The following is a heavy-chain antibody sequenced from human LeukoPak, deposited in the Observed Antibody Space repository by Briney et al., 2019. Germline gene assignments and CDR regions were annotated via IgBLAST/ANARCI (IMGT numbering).Heavy chain of an antibody. Sequence: ASVKVSCKASGYTFTSYDINWVRQATGQGLEWMGWMNPNSGNTGYAQKFQGRVTMTRNTSISTAYMELSSLRSEDTAVYYCARGRTVATRGDYYYYMDVWGKGTTVTIS. CDR3: ARGRTVATRGDYYYYMDV. V-gene: IGHV1-8*01. CDR2: MNPNSGNT. D-gene: IGHD4-11*01. J-gene: IGHJ6*03. CDR1: GYTFTSYD.